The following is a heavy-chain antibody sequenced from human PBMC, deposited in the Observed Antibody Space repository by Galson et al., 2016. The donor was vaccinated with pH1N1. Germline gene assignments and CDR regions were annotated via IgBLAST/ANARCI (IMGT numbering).Heavy chain of an antibody. CDR2: IKQDGSQR. J-gene: IGHJ6*02. CDR1: GLTFSGYW. V-gene: IGHV3-7*01. D-gene: IGHD2-2*01. CDR3: ARSRVTFSSTTCLAV. Sequence: SLRLSCAGSGLTFSGYWMNWVRQAPGEGLEWVANIKQDGSQRYYVDSVKGRFTISRDNSKNTLYLQMNSLRAEDAAVYYCARSRVTFSSTTCLAVWGQGTTVTVSS.